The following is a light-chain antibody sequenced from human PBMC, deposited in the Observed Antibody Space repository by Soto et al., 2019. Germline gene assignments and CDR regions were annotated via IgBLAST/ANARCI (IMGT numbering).Light chain of an antibody. Sequence: EIVLTQSPATLSLSPGERATLSCRASQRVSSYLAWYQQKPGQAPRLLIYDASTRATGIAPRFSGSGSGTDVTLTISSLEPDDFAVYYCQQRSNWPLFGQGTRLELK. V-gene: IGKV3-11*01. CDR3: QQRSNWPL. CDR2: DAS. J-gene: IGKJ5*01. CDR1: QRVSSY.